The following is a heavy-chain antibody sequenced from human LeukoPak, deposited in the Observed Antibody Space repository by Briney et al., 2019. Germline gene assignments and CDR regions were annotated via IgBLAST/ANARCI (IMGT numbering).Heavy chain of an antibody. D-gene: IGHD1-26*01. CDR2: VKQDGSER. CDR1: GFTFSSYW. J-gene: IGHJ4*02. CDR3: ARDVPLMGASKTRYFDY. Sequence: GGSLRLSCAASGFTFSSYWMNWARQAPGKGLEWVANVKQDGSERYYGDSVKGRFTISRDNAKNSLYLQMSSLRAEDTAIYYCARDVPLMGASKTRYFDYWGQGTLVTVSS. V-gene: IGHV3-7*01.